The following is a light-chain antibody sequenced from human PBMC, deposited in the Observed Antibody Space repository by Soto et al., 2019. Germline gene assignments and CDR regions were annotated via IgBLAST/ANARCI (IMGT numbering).Light chain of an antibody. CDR2: DAS. J-gene: IGKJ1*01. Sequence: DIQMTQSPSTLSASVGDRVPITCRGSQSISSWLAWYQQKPGKAPKLLIYDASSLESGVPSRFSGSGSGTEFTLTISSLQPDDFATYYCQQYNSYSGTFGQGTKVDIK. CDR1: QSISSW. CDR3: QQYNSYSGT. V-gene: IGKV1-5*01.